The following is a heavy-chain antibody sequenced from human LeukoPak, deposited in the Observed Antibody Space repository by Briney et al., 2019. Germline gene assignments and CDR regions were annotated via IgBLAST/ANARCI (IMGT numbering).Heavy chain of an antibody. V-gene: IGHV1-8*03. CDR2: MNPNSGNT. CDR1: GYTFTSYD. D-gene: IGHD2-2*01. J-gene: IGHJ6*03. Sequence: ASVKVSCKASGYTFTSYDINWVRQATGQGLEWMGWMNPNSGNTGYAQKFQGRVTITRNTSISTAYMELSSLRSEDTAVYYCASGLASPRYQLLWGYYYYYMDVWGKGTTVTVSS. CDR3: ASGLASPRYQLLWGYYYYYMDV.